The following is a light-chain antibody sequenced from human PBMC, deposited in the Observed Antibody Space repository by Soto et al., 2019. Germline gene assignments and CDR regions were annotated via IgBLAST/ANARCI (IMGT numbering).Light chain of an antibody. J-gene: IGKJ3*01. Sequence: EIVLSQSPGTLSLSPGARATLSCRASQSVSSSYLAWYQQKPGQAPRLLIYGTSSRATGIPDRFSGSGSGADFSLTIRRLEPEDFAVYYCQQYGSSPFTFGPGTKVDIK. CDR2: GTS. CDR1: QSVSSSY. V-gene: IGKV3-20*01. CDR3: QQYGSSPFT.